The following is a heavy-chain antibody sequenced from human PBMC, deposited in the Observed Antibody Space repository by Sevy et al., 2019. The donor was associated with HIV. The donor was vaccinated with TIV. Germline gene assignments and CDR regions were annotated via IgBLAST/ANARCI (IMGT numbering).Heavy chain of an antibody. CDR3: ARGVRLNQVLFDP. CDR2: VCYSGGT. J-gene: IGHJ5*02. V-gene: IGHV4-59*01. Sequence: SETLSLTCTLFGGSLNYYYWTWIRQRPGKGLEWIGSVCYSGGTSYNPSLKSRATISVDTSKNQFSLKVNSVTAADTAVYYCARGVRLNQVLFDPWGQGTLVTVSS. CDR1: GGSLNYYY. D-gene: IGHD3-10*01.